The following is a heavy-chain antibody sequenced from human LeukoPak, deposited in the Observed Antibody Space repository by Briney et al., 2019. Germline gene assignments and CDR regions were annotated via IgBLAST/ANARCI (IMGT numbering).Heavy chain of an antibody. CDR3: ARMLLDIVVVPAAMISPYFDY. J-gene: IGHJ4*02. CDR2: IRYDGSNK. V-gene: IGHV3-30*02. Sequence: GGSLRLSCAASGFTFSSYGMHWVRQAPGKGLEWVAFIRYDGSNKYYADSVKGRFTISRDNSKNTLYLQMNSLRAEDTAVYYCARMLLDIVVVPAAMISPYFDYWGQGTLVAVSS. D-gene: IGHD2-2*03. CDR1: GFTFSSYG.